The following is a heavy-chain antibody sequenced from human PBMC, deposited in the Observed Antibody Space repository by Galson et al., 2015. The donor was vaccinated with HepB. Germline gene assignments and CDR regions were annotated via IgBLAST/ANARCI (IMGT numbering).Heavy chain of an antibody. CDR1: GDSVSSNSAA. D-gene: IGHD3-3*01. CDR2: TYYRSKWYN. V-gene: IGHV6-1*01. Sequence: CAISGDSVSSNSAAWNWIRQSPSKGLEWLGRTYYRSKWYNDYAVSVKSRITINPDTSKNQFSLQLNSVTPEDTAVYYCAREIFFSPVPAGEGYDYWGQGTLVTVSS. J-gene: IGHJ4*02. CDR3: AREIFFSPVPAGEGYDY.